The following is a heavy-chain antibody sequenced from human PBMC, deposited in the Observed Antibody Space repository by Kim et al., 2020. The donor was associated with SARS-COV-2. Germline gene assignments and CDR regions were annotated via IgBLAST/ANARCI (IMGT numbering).Heavy chain of an antibody. Sequence: GGSLRLSCSASGFTFNVFSLTWVRQAPGRGLEWVSSISSLSTYINYADSLQGRITISRDNARSEMFLQIDSLRADDTAVYFCARGGPNDQIGSYFYGLDVWGRGTTVIVSS. CDR3: ARGGPNDQIGSYFYGLDV. V-gene: IGHV3-21*06. J-gene: IGHJ6*02. D-gene: IGHD3-10*01. CDR2: ISSLSTYI. CDR1: GFTFNVFS.